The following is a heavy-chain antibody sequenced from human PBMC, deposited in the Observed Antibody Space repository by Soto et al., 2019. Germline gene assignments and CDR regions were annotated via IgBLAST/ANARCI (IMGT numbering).Heavy chain of an antibody. Sequence: EVQLVEAGGGLIQPGGSLRLSCAASGFTVSINYMSWVRQAPGKGLEWVSVIYSGGSTYYADSVKGRFTISRDNSKNTLYLQMNSLSAEDTAVYYCARAGYSYGYYFDYWGQGTLVTVSS. V-gene: IGHV3-53*01. J-gene: IGHJ4*02. CDR3: ARAGYSYGYYFDY. CDR2: IYSGGST. D-gene: IGHD5-18*01. CDR1: GFTVSINY.